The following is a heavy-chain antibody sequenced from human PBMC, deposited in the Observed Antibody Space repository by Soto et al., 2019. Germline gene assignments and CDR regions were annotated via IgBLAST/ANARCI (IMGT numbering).Heavy chain of an antibody. CDR1: GYSFTSYW. CDR3: ARHGDIVVVPADRDYYYYGMDV. V-gene: IGHV5-51*01. Sequence: PGESLKISCKGSGYSFTSYWIGWVRQMPGKGLEWMGIIYPGDSDTRYSPSFQGQVTISADKSISTAYLQWSSLKASDTAMYYCARHGDIVVVPADRDYYYYGMDVWGQGTTVTVS. CDR2: IYPGDSDT. J-gene: IGHJ6*02. D-gene: IGHD2-2*01.